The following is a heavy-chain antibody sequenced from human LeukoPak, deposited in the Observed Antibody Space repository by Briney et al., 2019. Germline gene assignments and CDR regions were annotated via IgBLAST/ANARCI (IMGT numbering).Heavy chain of an antibody. CDR2: FYYSTAT. J-gene: IGHJ4*02. Sequence: SETLSLTCTVSGGSVTSSGYYWGWIRQPPGKGLEWIGSFYYSTATYYNSSLKSRVTISVDTSKSQFSLKLSSVTAADTAVYYCARGPYYFGNWGQGTLATVSS. CDR1: GGSVTSSGYY. V-gene: IGHV4-39*01. CDR3: ARGPYYFGN.